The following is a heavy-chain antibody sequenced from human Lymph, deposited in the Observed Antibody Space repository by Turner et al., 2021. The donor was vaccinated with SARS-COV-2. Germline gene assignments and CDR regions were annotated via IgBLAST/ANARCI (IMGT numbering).Heavy chain of an antibody. D-gene: IGHD6-19*01. CDR1: GGTFSRYA. J-gene: IGHJ3*02. CDR2: IVPIFGTG. V-gene: IGHV1-69*01. Sequence: QVQLVQSGAAVKKPWSSVKVSCKASGGTFSRYAISWVRQAPGQGLEWMGGIVPIFGTGNYAQKFQGRVTITADESTSTAYMELSSLRSEDTAVYYCARDTAVAGTLGAFDIWGQGTMVTVSS. CDR3: ARDTAVAGTLGAFDI.